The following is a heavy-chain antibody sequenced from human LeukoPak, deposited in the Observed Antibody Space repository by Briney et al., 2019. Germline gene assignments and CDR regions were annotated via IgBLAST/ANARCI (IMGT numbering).Heavy chain of an antibody. V-gene: IGHV3-74*01. CDR2: ISPTGSTT. D-gene: IGHD6-6*01. J-gene: IGHJ4*02. Sequence: GGSLRLSCTASGFSFSGHWMHWARQLPGKGLVWVSRISPTGSTTSYADSVKGRFTVSRDNAKNTLYLQVNNLRAEDTAVYYCARRPNSNWSGLDFWGQGTLLTVSS. CDR3: ARRPNSNWSGLDF. CDR1: GFSFSGHW.